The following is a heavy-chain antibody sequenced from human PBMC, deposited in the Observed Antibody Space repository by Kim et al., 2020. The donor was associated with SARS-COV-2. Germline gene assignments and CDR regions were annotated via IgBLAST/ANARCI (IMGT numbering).Heavy chain of an antibody. D-gene: IGHD3-22*01. V-gene: IGHV1-69*04. CDR1: GGTFSSYA. CDR2: IIPILGIA. Sequence: SVKVSCKASGGTFSSYAISWVRQAPGQGLEWMGRIIPILGIANYAQKFQGRVTITADKSTSTAYMELSSLRSEDTAVYYCARDRGEDRTYYYDSSEIWGQGTLVTVSS. J-gene: IGHJ4*02. CDR3: ARDRGEDRTYYYDSSEI.